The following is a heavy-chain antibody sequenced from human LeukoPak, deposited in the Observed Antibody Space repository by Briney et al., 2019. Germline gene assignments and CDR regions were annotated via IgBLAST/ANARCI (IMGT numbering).Heavy chain of an antibody. CDR2: INTNTGNP. CDR1: GYTFTNYY. Sequence: EASVKVSCKASGYTFTNYYMHWVRQAPGQGLEWMGWINTNTGNPTYAQGFTGRFVFSLDTSVSTAYLQISSLKAEDTAVYYCAREATAFDIWGQGTMVTVSS. CDR3: AREATAFDI. V-gene: IGHV7-4-1*02. J-gene: IGHJ3*02.